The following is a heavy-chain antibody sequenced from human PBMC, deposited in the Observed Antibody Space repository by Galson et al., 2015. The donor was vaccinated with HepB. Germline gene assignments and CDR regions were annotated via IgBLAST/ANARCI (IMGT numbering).Heavy chain of an antibody. J-gene: IGHJ2*01. Sequence: SLRLSCAASGFTFSSYSMNWVRQAPGKGLEWVSSISSSSSYIYYADSVKGRFTISRDDAKNTLYLQMDSLRAEDTAVYYCARDASLPPYWYFDLWGRGTLVTVSS. CDR1: GFTFSSYS. CDR2: ISSSSSYI. D-gene: IGHD2-2*01. V-gene: IGHV3-21*01. CDR3: ARDASLPPYWYFDL.